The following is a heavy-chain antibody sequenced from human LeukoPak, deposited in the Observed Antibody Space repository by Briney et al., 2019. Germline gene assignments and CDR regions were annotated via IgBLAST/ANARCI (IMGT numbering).Heavy chain of an antibody. J-gene: IGHJ4*02. Sequence: EPGGSLRLSCAASGFTFSNYWMHWVRQTPGKGLVWVSRINSDASVTTYADSVKGRFTISRDNAKNTLYLQMNSLRAEDTAVYYCARVTAVAGTSVGVDAWGQGILVTVSS. CDR1: GFTFSNYW. CDR2: INSDASVT. V-gene: IGHV3-74*01. CDR3: ARVTAVAGTSVGVDA. D-gene: IGHD6-19*01.